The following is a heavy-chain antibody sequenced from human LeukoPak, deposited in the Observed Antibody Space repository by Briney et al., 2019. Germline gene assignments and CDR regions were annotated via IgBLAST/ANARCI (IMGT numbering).Heavy chain of an antibody. CDR1: GGSISSYY. J-gene: IGHJ5*02. D-gene: IGHD1-1*01. CDR2: IHYSGST. Sequence: SSETLSLTCTVSGGSISSYYWSWIRQPPGKGLEWIGYIHYSGSTNYNPSLKSRVTISVDTSKNQFSLKLSSVTAADTAVYYCARDRTGNDWFDPWGQGTLVTVSS. V-gene: IGHV4-59*01. CDR3: ARDRTGNDWFDP.